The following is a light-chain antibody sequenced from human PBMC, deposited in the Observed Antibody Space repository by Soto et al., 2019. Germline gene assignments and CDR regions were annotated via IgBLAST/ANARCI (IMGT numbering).Light chain of an antibody. CDR1: RSDVGGYNY. J-gene: IGLJ2*01. Sequence: QSALTQPPSASGSPGQSVTISCTGTRSDVGGYNYVSWYQQHPVKAPKLMISEVSKRPSGVPDRFSGSKSGNRASLTVSGLQAEDEADYYCSSFAGNNNLVFGGGTKLTVL. CDR3: SSFAGNNNLV. CDR2: EVS. V-gene: IGLV2-8*01.